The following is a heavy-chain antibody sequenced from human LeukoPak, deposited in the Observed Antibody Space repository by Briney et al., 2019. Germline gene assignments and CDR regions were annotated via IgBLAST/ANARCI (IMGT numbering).Heavy chain of an antibody. CDR3: ARLEDYDSSGYDDAFDI. D-gene: IGHD3-22*01. V-gene: IGHV1-18*01. Sequence: ASVKVSCKASGGTFSSYAISWVRQAPGQGLEWMGWISAYNGNTNYAQKLQGRVTMTTDTSTSTAYMELRSLRSDDTAVYYCARLEDYDSSGYDDAFDIWGQGTMVTVSS. CDR1: GGTFSSYA. J-gene: IGHJ3*02. CDR2: ISAYNGNT.